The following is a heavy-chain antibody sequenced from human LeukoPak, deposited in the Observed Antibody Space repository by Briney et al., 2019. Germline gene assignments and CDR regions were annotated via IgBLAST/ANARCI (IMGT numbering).Heavy chain of an antibody. V-gene: IGHV3-30-3*01. J-gene: IGHJ4*02. CDR1: GFTFSNYW. CDR2: ISYDGSNK. Sequence: GGSLRLSCAASGFTFSNYWMHWVRQAPGKGLEWVALISYDGSNKYYADSVKGRFTISRDNSKNTLYLQMNSLRAEDTAVYYCARGGVYSSGSYYLYYFDYWGQGTLVTVSS. CDR3: ARGGVYSSGSYYLYYFDY. D-gene: IGHD6-19*01.